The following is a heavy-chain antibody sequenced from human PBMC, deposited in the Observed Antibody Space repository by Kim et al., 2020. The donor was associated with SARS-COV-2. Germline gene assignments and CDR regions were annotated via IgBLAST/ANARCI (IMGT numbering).Heavy chain of an antibody. Sequence: GGSLRLSCAASGFTFSSYAMSWVRQAPGKGLEWVSAISGSGGSTYYADSVKGRFTISRDNSKNTLYLQMNSLRAEDTAVYYCAKDILTGYQHYYYYGMDVWGQGTTVTVSS. CDR2: ISGSGGST. D-gene: IGHD3-9*01. CDR1: GFTFSSYA. V-gene: IGHV3-23*01. CDR3: AKDILTGYQHYYYYGMDV. J-gene: IGHJ6*02.